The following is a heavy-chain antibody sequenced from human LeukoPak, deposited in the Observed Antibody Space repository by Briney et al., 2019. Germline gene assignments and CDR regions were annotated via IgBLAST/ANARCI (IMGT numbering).Heavy chain of an antibody. CDR3: VSSPVLRYFAY. V-gene: IGHV3-66*01. D-gene: IGHD3-9*01. CDR2: IYTGGT. Sequence: SGGSLRLSCAASGFTVSSIYMNWVRQAAGKGLEWVSVIYTGGTYYADSVKGRSTISRDDSKNTLHLQMKSLRAEDTAVYYCVSSPVLRYFAYWGQGTLVSVSS. CDR1: GFTVSSIY. J-gene: IGHJ4*02.